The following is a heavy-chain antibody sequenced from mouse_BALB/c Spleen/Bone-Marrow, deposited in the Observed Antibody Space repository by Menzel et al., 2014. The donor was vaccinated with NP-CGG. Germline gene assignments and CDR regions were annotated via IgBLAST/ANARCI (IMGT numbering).Heavy chain of an antibody. CDR3: TRGGNGDDFDY. J-gene: IGHJ2*01. CDR1: GFAFSSFG. V-gene: IGHV5-17*02. CDR2: ISSGSTTI. D-gene: IGHD4-1*01. Sequence: EVKLVESGGGLVQPGGSRKLSCAASGFAFSSFGMHWVRQAPEKGLEWVAYISSGSTTIFYADTMKGRFTISRDNPKNTLFLQMTSLRSEDTAMYYCTRGGNGDDFDYWGQGTTLTVSS.